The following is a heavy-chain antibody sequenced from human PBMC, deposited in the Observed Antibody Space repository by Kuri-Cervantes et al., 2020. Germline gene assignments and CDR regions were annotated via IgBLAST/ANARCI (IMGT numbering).Heavy chain of an antibody. CDR2: ISSSSSYI. D-gene: IGHD2-21*02. CDR3: ARDKPLSYCGGDCYSYYFDY. Sequence: GESLKISCAASGFTFSSYSMNWVRQAPGKGLEWVSSISSSSSYIYYADSVKGRFTISRDNAKNSLYLQMNSLRAEDTAVYYCARDKPLSYCGGDCYSYYFDYWGQGTLVTVSS. CDR1: GFTFSSYS. V-gene: IGHV3-21*01. J-gene: IGHJ4*02.